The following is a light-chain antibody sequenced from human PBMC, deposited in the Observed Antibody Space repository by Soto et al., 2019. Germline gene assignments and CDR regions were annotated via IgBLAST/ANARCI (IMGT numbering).Light chain of an antibody. CDR1: QRVDIN. Sequence: EIVLTQAPATLSVSPGDRVTLSCRASQRVDINLAWYQQKAGQAPRLLVYGASTKATDMPGRFSGRGSGTEFTLTINNLQSEDFAVYYCQQYRNWPRTFGQGTKVEIK. CDR3: QQYRNWPRT. J-gene: IGKJ1*01. CDR2: GAS. V-gene: IGKV3-15*01.